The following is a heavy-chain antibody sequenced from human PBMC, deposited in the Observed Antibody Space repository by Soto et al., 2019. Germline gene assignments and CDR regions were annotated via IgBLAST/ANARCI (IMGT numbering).Heavy chain of an antibody. CDR2: ISTYNGDT. Sequence: ASVKVACKASGYSFMSYCISWVRQAPGQGLEWMGWISTYNGDTNYAQKLQDRVTMTTDTSTSTAYMELRSLRSDDTAVYYCARDYYDSSGYYDYWGQGTLVTVSS. D-gene: IGHD3-22*01. CDR3: ARDYYDSSGYYDY. J-gene: IGHJ4*02. CDR1: GYSFMSYC. V-gene: IGHV1-18*01.